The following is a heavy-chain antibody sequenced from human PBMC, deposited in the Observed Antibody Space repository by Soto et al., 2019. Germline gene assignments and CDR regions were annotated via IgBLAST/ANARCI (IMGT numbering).Heavy chain of an antibody. D-gene: IGHD3-10*01. CDR3: ARRGAQFGELSAFTDNWFDP. CDR2: IDPSDSYT. Sequence: EVQLVQSGAEVKKPGESLRISCKGSGYSFTSYWISWVRQMPGKGLEWMGRIDPSDSYTNYSPSIQGHVTISVDKSINTAYLHWSSLKASDSAMYYCARRGAQFGELSAFTDNWFDPWGQGTLVTVSS. J-gene: IGHJ5*02. CDR1: GYSFTSYW. V-gene: IGHV5-10-1*01.